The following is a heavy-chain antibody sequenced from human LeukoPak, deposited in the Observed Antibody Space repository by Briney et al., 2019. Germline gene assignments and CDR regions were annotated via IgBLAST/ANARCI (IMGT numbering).Heavy chain of an antibody. V-gene: IGHV1-18*01. J-gene: IGHJ6*03. CDR3: ATEIAPAKSYYYYLYV. Sequence: GASVKVSCKASGYTFTSYGISWVRQAPGQGLEWMGWISAYKGNTNYAQKLQGRVTMTTDTSTSTAYIELWSLRSDDTPVYYCATEIAPAKSYYYYLYVWGKGTPVTVSS. CDR2: ISAYKGNT. CDR1: GYTFTSYG. D-gene: IGHD2-2*01.